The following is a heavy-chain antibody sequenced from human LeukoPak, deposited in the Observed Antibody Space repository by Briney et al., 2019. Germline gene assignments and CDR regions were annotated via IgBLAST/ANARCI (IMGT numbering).Heavy chain of an antibody. CDR3: AGDNYAGANWFDP. D-gene: IGHD1-7*01. J-gene: IGHJ5*02. Sequence: SVKVSCKASGGTFSSYAISWVRQAPGQGLEWMGGIIPIFGTANYAQKFQGRVTITTDESTSTAYMELSSLRSEDTAVYYCAGDNYAGANWFDPWGQGTLVTVSS. CDR2: IIPIFGTA. V-gene: IGHV1-69*05. CDR1: GGTFSSYA.